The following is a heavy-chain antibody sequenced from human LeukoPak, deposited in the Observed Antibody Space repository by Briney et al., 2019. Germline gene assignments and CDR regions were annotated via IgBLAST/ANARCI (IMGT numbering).Heavy chain of an antibody. V-gene: IGHV4-59*01. Sequence: SETLSLTCTVSGGSISSYYWSWIRQPPGKGLEWIGYIYYSGSTNYNPSLKSRVTTSVDTSKNQFSLKLSSVTAADTAVYYCARDKALDGMDVWGQGTTVTVSS. J-gene: IGHJ6*02. CDR1: GGSISSYY. D-gene: IGHD1-1*01. CDR2: IYYSGST. CDR3: ARDKALDGMDV.